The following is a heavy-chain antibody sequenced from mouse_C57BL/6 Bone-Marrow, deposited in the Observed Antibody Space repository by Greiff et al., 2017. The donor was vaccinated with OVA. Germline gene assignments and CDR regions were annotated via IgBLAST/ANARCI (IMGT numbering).Heavy chain of an antibody. D-gene: IGHD3-3*01. V-gene: IGHV1-81*01. CDR3: ARGGGGPAWFAY. Sequence: QVQLQQSGAELARPGASVKLSCKASGYTFTSYGISWVKQRTGQGLEWIGEIYPRSGNTYYNEKFKGKATLTADKSSSTAYMELRSLTSEDSAVYFCARGGGGPAWFAYWGQGTLVTVSA. CDR2: IYPRSGNT. J-gene: IGHJ3*01. CDR1: GYTFTSYG.